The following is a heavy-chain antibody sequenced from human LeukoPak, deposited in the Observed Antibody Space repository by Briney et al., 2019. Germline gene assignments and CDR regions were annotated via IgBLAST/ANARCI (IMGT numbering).Heavy chain of an antibody. CDR3: AYYDFWSGRIGY. Sequence: SETLSLTCAVYGGSFSGYYWSWIRQPPGKGLEWIGEINHSGSTNYNPSLKSRVTISVDTSKNQFSLKLSSVTAADTAVYYCAYYDFWSGRIGYWGQGTLVTVSS. J-gene: IGHJ4*02. V-gene: IGHV4-34*01. CDR2: INHSGST. D-gene: IGHD3-3*01. CDR1: GGSFSGYY.